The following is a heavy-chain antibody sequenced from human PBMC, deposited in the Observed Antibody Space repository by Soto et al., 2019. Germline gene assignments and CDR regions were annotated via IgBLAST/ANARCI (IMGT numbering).Heavy chain of an antibody. V-gene: IGHV4-59*08. CDR1: GGSISSYY. CDR2: IYYSGST. CDR3: ARRYGPGFDY. D-gene: IGHD4-17*01. Sequence: SETLSLTCTVSGGSISSYYWSWIRQPPGKGLEWIGYIYYSGSTNYNPSLKSRVTISVDTSKNQFSLKLSSVTAADTAVYYCARRYGPGFDYWGKGTLVTVSS. J-gene: IGHJ4*02.